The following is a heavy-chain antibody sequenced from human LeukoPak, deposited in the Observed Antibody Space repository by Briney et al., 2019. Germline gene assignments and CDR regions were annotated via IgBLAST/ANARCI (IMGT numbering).Heavy chain of an antibody. V-gene: IGHV3-74*01. CDR2: INSDGSST. D-gene: IGHD2-15*01. CDR1: GFTFSSYW. J-gene: IGHJ4*02. CDR3: AREGYCSGGSCYSDFDY. Sequence: GGSLRLSYAASGFTFSSYWMHWVRQAPGKGLVWVSRINSDGSSTSYADSVKGRFTISRDNAKNTLYLQMNSLRAEDTAVYYCAREGYCSGGSCYSDFDYWGQGTLVTVSS.